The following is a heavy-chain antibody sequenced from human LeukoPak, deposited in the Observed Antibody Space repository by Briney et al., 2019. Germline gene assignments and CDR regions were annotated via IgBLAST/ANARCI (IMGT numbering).Heavy chain of an antibody. CDR3: ARGFHVSYGMDV. CDR1: GGSISSGGYS. CDR2: IYHSGST. V-gene: IGHV4-30-2*01. Sequence: SETLSLTCAVSGGSISSGGYSWRWIRQPPGKGLEWIGYIYHSGSTYYNPSLKSRVTISVDRSKNQFSLKLSSVTAADTAVYYCARGFHVSYGMDVWGQGTTVTVSS. D-gene: IGHD3-16*01. J-gene: IGHJ6*02.